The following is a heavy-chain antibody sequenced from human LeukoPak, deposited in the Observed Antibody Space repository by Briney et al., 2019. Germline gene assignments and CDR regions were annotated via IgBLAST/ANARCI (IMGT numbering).Heavy chain of an antibody. V-gene: IGHV1-24*01. Sequence: ASVKVSCKVSGYTLTESSMHWVRLAPGKGLEWMGGFDPEDGETIYAQKFQGRVTMTEDTSTDTAYMELSSLRSEDTAVYYCAASRGIVATFWIDWGQGTLVTVSS. CDR1: GYTLTESS. CDR3: AASRGIVATFWID. D-gene: IGHD5-12*01. J-gene: IGHJ4*02. CDR2: FDPEDGET.